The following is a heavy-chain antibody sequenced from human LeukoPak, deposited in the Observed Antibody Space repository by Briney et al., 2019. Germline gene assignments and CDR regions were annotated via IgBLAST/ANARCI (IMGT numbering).Heavy chain of an antibody. D-gene: IGHD4/OR15-4a*01. CDR1: GGSISSSSYY. CDR3: ARHKEYGGNPTFDY. V-gene: IGHV4-39*01. CDR2: MHYSGNT. J-gene: IGHJ4*02. Sequence: SETLSLTCTVSGGSISSSSYYWGWIRQPPGRGLEWIGSMHYSGNTYHNASLRSRVTISLDTSENQFSLKVNSVTAADTAVYYCARHKEYGGNPTFDYWGQGILITVSS.